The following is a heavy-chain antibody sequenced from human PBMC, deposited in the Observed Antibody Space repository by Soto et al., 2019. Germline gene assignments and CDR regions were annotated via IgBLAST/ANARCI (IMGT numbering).Heavy chain of an antibody. D-gene: IGHD3-22*01. Sequence: QVQLQESGPGLVKPSQTLSLTCTVSCGSISSGDYYWSWIRQPPGKGLEWIGYIYYSGSTYYNPSLKSGVTISVDPSKNQFSLKLSSVTAADTAVYYCARAPLYYDSSGYPLGWGQGTLVTVSS. CDR2: IYYSGST. CDR1: CGSISSGDYY. CDR3: ARAPLYYDSSGYPLG. V-gene: IGHV4-30-4*01. J-gene: IGHJ4*02.